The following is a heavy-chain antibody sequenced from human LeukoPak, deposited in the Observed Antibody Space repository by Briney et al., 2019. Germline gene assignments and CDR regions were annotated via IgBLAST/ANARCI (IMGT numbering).Heavy chain of an antibody. Sequence: SETLSLTCTVSGGSISSSSYYWGWIRQPPGKGLEWIGSIYYSGSTYYNPSLKSRVTISVDTSKNQFSLKLNSVTAADTALYYCARRTVTNGWFRIDYWGQGSLVIVSS. J-gene: IGHJ4*02. D-gene: IGHD6-19*01. CDR1: GGSISSSSYY. CDR2: IYYSGST. CDR3: ARRTVTNGWFRIDY. V-gene: IGHV4-39*07.